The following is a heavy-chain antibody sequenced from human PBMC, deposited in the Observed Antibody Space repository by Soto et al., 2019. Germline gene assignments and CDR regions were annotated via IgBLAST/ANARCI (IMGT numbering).Heavy chain of an antibody. CDR2: IYYSGST. J-gene: IGHJ4*02. CDR1: VVSISSGGYY. V-gene: IGHV4-31*03. CDR3: ESRPLYSSGPFEY. Sequence: TLSLTCTFSVVSISSGGYYCSWIRQHPGKGLEWIGYIYYSGSTYYNPSLKSRVTISVDTSKNQFSLKLSSVTAADTAVYYCESRPLYSSGPFEYWGQGTLVSVSS. D-gene: IGHD6-19*01.